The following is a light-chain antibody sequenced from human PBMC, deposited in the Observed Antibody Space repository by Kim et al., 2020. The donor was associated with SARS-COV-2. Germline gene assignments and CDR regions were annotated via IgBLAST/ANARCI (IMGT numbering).Light chain of an antibody. CDR3: QQYGGSPMHT. V-gene: IGKV3-20*01. CDR1: QSVSSNY. J-gene: IGKJ2*01. CDR2: GAS. Sequence: PGDRASPPCRASQSVSSNYFAWYQPKPGQTPRLSIYGASNSAACIPDRFSGSGSGTDFPPTISRLVREDFAVYYCQQYGGSPMHTFGQGTKLEI.